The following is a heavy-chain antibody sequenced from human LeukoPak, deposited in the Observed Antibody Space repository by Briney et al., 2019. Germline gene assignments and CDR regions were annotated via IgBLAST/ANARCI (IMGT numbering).Heavy chain of an antibody. CDR1: GGTFSSYA. Sequence: GASVKVSCKASGGTFSSYAISWVRQAPGQGLEWMGGIIPIFGTANYAQKFQGRVTMTRDMSTSTVYMELSSLRSEDTAVYYCARPRVSGRNDAFDIWGQGTMVTVSS. CDR2: IIPIFGTA. J-gene: IGHJ3*02. CDR3: ARPRVSGRNDAFDI. V-gene: IGHV1-69*05. D-gene: IGHD3-10*01.